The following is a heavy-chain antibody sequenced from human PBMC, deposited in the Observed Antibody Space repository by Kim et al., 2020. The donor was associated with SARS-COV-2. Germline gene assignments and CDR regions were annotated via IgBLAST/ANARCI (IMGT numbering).Heavy chain of an antibody. Sequence: DSVKGRFTISRDNSKNTLYLQMNSLRAEDTAVYYCARDAYYYGSGLGMDVWGQGTTVTVSS. V-gene: IGHV3-53*01. D-gene: IGHD3-10*01. J-gene: IGHJ6*02. CDR3: ARDAYYYGSGLGMDV.